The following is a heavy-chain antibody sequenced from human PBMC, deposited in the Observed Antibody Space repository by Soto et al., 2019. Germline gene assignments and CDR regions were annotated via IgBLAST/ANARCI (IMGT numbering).Heavy chain of an antibody. D-gene: IGHD1-1*01. CDR3: ARGRYGDY. V-gene: IGHV1-18*01. Sequence: QVHLVQSGAEVKMPGASVKVSSKAPGYTFASYGITWVRQAPGQGLEWMGWISAHNGNTDYAQKLQGRVIVTRDTSTSTAYMELRSLRSDDTAVYYCARGRYGDYWGQGALVTVSS. CDR1: GYTFASYG. J-gene: IGHJ4*02. CDR2: ISAHNGNT.